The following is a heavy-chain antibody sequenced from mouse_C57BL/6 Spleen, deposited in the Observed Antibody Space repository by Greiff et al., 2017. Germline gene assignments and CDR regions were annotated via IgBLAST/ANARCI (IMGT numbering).Heavy chain of an antibody. CDR1: GFTFSSYG. Sequence: EVKLVESGGDLVKPGGSLKLSCAASGFTFSSYGMSWVRQTPDKRLEWVATISSGGSYTYYPDSVQGRFTLSRDNAKNTLYLQMRSRKSEDTSMYYCARKGTGTRYFDVWGTGTTVTVSS. D-gene: IGHD4-1*01. V-gene: IGHV5-6*02. J-gene: IGHJ1*03. CDR2: ISSGGSYT. CDR3: ARKGTGTRYFDV.